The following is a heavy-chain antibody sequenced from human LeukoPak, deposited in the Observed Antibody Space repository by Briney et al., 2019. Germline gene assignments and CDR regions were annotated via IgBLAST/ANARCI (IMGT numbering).Heavy chain of an antibody. CDR1: GFTFDDYA. D-gene: IGHD3-9*01. CDR2: ISWNSGSI. J-gene: IGHJ4*02. Sequence: GGSLRLSCAASGFTFDDYAMHWVRQAPGKGLEWVSGISWNSGSIGYADSVKGRFTISRDNAKNSLYLQMNSLRAEDTAVYYCAKDFYDILTGPDYWGQGTLVTVSS. CDR3: AKDFYDILTGPDY. V-gene: IGHV3-9*01.